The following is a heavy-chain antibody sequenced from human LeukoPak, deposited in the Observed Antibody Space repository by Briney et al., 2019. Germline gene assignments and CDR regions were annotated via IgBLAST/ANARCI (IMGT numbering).Heavy chain of an antibody. CDR2: ISYDGSNE. V-gene: IGHV3-30*04. D-gene: IGHD2-15*01. CDR1: GFTFSSYV. J-gene: IGHJ3*02. Sequence: GGSLRLSCAASGFTFSSYVMHWVRQAPGKGLEWVAIISYDGSNEYYADSVKGRFTISRDNAKNSLYLQMNSLRAEDTAVYYCARVRGECSVGSCYYDAFDIWGQGTMVTVSS. CDR3: ARVRGECSVGSCYYDAFDI.